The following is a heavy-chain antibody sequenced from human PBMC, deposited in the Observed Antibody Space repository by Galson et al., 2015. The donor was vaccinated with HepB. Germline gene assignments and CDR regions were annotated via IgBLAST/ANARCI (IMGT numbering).Heavy chain of an antibody. Sequence: PALVKPTQTLTLTCTFSGFSLRTTGVGVGWIRQPPRKALEWLALIYWDNDERYNPSLRNRVTITKDTSKNQVVLTMTNMDPVDTATYHCARLYYNDNNGYSRAFDNWGQGTLVTVSS. CDR3: ARLYYNDNNGYSRAFDN. CDR1: GFSLRTTGVG. V-gene: IGHV2-5*02. J-gene: IGHJ4*02. D-gene: IGHD3-22*01. CDR2: IYWDNDE.